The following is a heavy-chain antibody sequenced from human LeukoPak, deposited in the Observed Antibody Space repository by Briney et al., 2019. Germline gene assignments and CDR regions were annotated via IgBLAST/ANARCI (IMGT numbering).Heavy chain of an antibody. J-gene: IGHJ5*02. CDR3: ARGTPYFFGSGSYYLGSWFDP. CDR2: IYHLGST. D-gene: IGHD3-10*01. CDR1: GGSISSGHG. V-gene: IGHV4-4*02. Sequence: SETLSLTCGVSGGSISSGHGWSWVHQTPEKGLEWIGEIYHLGSTTYSPSLKSRVTISVDNSKNQFSLKLTSVTAADTGVYYCARGTPYFFGSGSYYLGSWFDPWGQGTLVTVSS.